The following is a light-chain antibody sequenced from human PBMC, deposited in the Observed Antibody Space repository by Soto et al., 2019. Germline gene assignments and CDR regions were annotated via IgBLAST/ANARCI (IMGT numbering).Light chain of an antibody. V-gene: IGKV3-15*01. CDR3: QQYNNWPPWT. J-gene: IGKJ1*01. CDR2: GAS. CDR1: QSVSGN. Sequence: EIVMAQSPATLSVSPGERATLSCRASQSVSGNLAWYQQKPGQAPRLLIYGASTRATGIPARFSGSGSGTEFTLTISSLQSEDFAVYYCQQYNNWPPWTFGQGTKVEIK.